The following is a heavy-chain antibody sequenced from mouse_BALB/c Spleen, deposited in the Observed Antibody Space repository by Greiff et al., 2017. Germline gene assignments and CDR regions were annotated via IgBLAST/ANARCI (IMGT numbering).Heavy chain of an antibody. Sequence: VQLQQSGAELVRPGTSVKISCKASGYTFTNYWLGWVKQRPGHGLEWIGDIYPGGGYTNYNEKFKGKATLTADTSSSTAYMQLSSLTSEDSAVYLCARGGNYGAMDYWGQGTSVTVSS. J-gene: IGHJ4*01. CDR2: IYPGGGYT. V-gene: IGHV1-63*02. CDR1: GYTFTNYW. D-gene: IGHD2-1*01. CDR3: ARGGNYGAMDY.